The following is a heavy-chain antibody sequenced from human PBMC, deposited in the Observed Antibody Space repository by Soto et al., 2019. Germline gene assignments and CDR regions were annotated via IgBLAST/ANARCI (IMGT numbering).Heavy chain of an antibody. CDR3: ARRWEDNWKGSWFDP. CDR2: IIPIFGTA. J-gene: IGHJ5*02. D-gene: IGHD1-20*01. V-gene: IGHV1-69*13. CDR1: GGTFSSYA. Sequence: ASVKVSCKASGGTFSSYAISWVRQAPGQGLEWMGWIIPIFGTANYAQKFQGRVTITADESTSTAYMELSSLRSEDMAVYYCARRWEDNWKGSWFDPGGQGTLVTVSS.